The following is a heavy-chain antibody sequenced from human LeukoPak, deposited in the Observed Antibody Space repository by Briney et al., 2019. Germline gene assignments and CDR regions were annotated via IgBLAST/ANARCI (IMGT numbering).Heavy chain of an antibody. CDR1: GGTFSSYA. D-gene: IGHD2-15*01. Sequence: SVKVSCKASGGTFSSYAISWVRQAPGQGLEWMGGIISIFGTANYAQKFQGRVTITADKSTSTAYMELSSLRSEDTAVYYCASEPRLEAATTAWFDPWGQGTLVTVSS. V-gene: IGHV1-69*06. CDR3: ASEPRLEAATTAWFDP. J-gene: IGHJ5*02. CDR2: IISIFGTA.